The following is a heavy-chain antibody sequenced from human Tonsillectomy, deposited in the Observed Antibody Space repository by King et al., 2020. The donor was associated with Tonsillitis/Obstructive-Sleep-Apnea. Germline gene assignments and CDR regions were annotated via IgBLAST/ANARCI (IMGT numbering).Heavy chain of an antibody. Sequence: QLVQSGGGVVQPGRSLRLSCAASGFTFSSYGMHWVRQAPGKGLEWVAVISYDGSNKYYADSVKGRFTISRDNSKNTLYLQMNSLRAEDTAVYYCAKGYSGSSVVYWGQGTLVTVSS. CDR1: GFTFSSYG. V-gene: IGHV3-30*18. CDR2: ISYDGSNK. CDR3: AKGYSGSSVVY. J-gene: IGHJ4*02. D-gene: IGHD1-26*01.